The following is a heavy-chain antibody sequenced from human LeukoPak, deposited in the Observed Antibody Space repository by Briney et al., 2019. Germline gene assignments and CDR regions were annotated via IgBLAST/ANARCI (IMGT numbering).Heavy chain of an antibody. CDR3: ARDARRDGYDPFDY. V-gene: IGHV3-48*01. Sequence: GGSLRLSCAASGFTFNRNNMNWVRQAPGKGLEWVSYISSTSITMYYADPVKGRFTISRDNAKNSLYLQMNSLRAEDTAVYYCARDARRDGYDPFDYWGQGTLVTVSS. CDR2: ISSTSITM. CDR1: GFTFNRNN. D-gene: IGHD5-24*01. J-gene: IGHJ4*02.